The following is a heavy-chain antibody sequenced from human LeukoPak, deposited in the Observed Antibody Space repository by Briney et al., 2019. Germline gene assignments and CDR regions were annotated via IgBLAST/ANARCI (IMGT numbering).Heavy chain of an antibody. CDR2: ISSSSSYI. CDR3: ARALAPPDAFDI. J-gene: IGHJ3*02. CDR1: GFAFSSYS. Sequence: GGSLRLSCAASGFAFSSYSMNWVRQAPGKGLEWVSSISSSSSYIYYADSVKGRFTISRDNAKNSLYLQMNSLRAEDTAVYYCARALAPPDAFDIWGQGTMVTVSS. V-gene: IGHV3-21*01.